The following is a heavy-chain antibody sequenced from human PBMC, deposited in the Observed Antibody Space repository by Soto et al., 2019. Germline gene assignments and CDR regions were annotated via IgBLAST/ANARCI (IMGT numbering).Heavy chain of an antibody. CDR2: IHNSGSP. V-gene: IGHV4-30-4*08. CDR1: GGSISRSSYY. Sequence: SETLSLTCTVSGGSISRSSYYWGCIRQPPEKGLEWIGHIHNSGSPYNNPSLRSRVTISADTSMNQFSLALTSVTAADTAIYYCARGSTTEKVDSWGRGILVTSPQ. J-gene: IGHJ4*02. CDR3: ARGSTTEKVDS.